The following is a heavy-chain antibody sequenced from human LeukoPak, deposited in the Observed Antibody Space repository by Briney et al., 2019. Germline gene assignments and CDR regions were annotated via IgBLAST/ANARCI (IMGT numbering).Heavy chain of an antibody. D-gene: IGHD6-13*01. CDR2: ISGSGGST. Sequence: GGSLRLSCAASGFTFSSYAMSWVRQAPGKGLEWVSAISGSGGSTYYADSVKGRFTISRDNSKNTLYLQMNSLRAEDTAVYYCAKFSGLYSSSWYGDFDYWGQGTLVTVSS. J-gene: IGHJ4*02. CDR3: AKFSGLYSSSWYGDFDY. V-gene: IGHV3-23*01. CDR1: GFTFSSYA.